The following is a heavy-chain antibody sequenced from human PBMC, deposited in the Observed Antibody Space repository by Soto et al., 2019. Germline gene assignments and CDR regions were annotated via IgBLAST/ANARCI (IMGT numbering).Heavy chain of an antibody. CDR1: GFTFSSYS. CDR3: ASQLVIWAGTGEHDY. D-gene: IGHD3-10*01. V-gene: IGHV3-21*01. CDR2: ISSSSSYI. J-gene: IGHJ4*02. Sequence: GGSLRLSCAASGFTFSSYSMNWVRQAPGKGLEWVSSISSSSSYIYYADSVKGRFTISRDNAKNSLYLQMNSLRAEDTAVYYCASQLVIWAGTGEHDYWGQGTLVNVSS.